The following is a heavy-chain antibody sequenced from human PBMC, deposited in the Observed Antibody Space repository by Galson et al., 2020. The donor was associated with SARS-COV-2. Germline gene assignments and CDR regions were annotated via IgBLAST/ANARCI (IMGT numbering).Heavy chain of an antibody. CDR3: ARVGGIVVVPAATPFDY. D-gene: IGHD2-2*01. V-gene: IGHV4-39*07. CDR1: GGSISSSSYY. Sequence: SETLSLTCTVSGGSISSSSYYWGWIRQPPGKGLEWTGSIYYSGSTYYNPSLKSRVTISVDTSKNQFSLKLSSVTAADTAVYYCARVGGIVVVPAATPFDYWGQGTLVTVSS. J-gene: IGHJ4*02. CDR2: IYYSGST.